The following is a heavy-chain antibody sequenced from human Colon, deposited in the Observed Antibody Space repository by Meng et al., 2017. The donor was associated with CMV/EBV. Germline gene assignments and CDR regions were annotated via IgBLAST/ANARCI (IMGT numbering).Heavy chain of an antibody. CDR1: GFILRKSW. Sequence: GGSLRLSCEASGFILRKSWMNWVRQAPGKGLEWVANIKQDGSDKYYVESVKGRFTISTDNAKNTVYLEMNSLTAEDTAVYYCARDGVRITIFGVDLYGMDVWGQGTAVTVSS. V-gene: IGHV3-7*01. CDR2: IKQDGSDK. CDR3: ARDGVRITIFGVDLYGMDV. J-gene: IGHJ6*02. D-gene: IGHD3-3*01.